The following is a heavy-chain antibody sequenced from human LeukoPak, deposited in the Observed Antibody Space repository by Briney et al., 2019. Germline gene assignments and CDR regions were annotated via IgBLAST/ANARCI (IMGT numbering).Heavy chain of an antibody. J-gene: IGHJ3*02. V-gene: IGHV3-48*03. CDR1: GFTFSSYE. CDR3: ARDPGTTQTLHDAFDI. CDR2: ISSSGSTI. Sequence: RGSLRLSCAASGFTFSSYEMNWVRQAPGKGLEWVSYISSSGSTIYYADSVKGRFTISRDNAKNSLHLQMNSLRAEDTAVYYCARDPGTTQTLHDAFDIWGQGTMVTVSS. D-gene: IGHD1-7*01.